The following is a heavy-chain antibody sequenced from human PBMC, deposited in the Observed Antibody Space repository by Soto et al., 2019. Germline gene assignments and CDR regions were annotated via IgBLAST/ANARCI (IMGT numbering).Heavy chain of an antibody. CDR1: GFAFPNYA. Sequence: GGSLRLSCSASGFAFPNYAMQWVRQAPGKGLQVVSTISSNGGSTDYTDSVKGRFTISRDNSKKTLYLQMASLKTEDTAVYYCVKDLVGVDVWGQGTPVTVSS. J-gene: IGHJ6*02. CDR2: ISSNGGST. CDR3: VKDLVGVDV. V-gene: IGHV3-64D*06.